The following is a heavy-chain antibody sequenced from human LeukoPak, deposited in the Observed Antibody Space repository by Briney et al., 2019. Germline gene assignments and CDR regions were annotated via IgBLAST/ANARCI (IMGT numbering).Heavy chain of an antibody. CDR3: ARVGSVTNFGVVSYYFDY. Sequence: GESLKISCRASGYSFDYYWIAWVRQMPGKGLEWMGIIYPDDSDSTYSPSFQGQVTISVDKSINTAYLQWSSLKASNTAIYYCARVGSVTNFGVVSYYFDYWGQGTLVTVSS. CDR2: IYPDDSDS. D-gene: IGHD3-3*01. V-gene: IGHV5-51*01. CDR1: GYSFDYYW. J-gene: IGHJ4*02.